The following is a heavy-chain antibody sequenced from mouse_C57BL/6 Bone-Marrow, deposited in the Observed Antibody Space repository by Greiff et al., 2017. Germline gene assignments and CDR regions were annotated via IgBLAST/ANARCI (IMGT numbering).Heavy chain of an antibody. J-gene: IGHJ4*01. CDR2: IDPETGGT. CDR3: TRYLWYYAMDY. V-gene: IGHV1-15*01. CDR1: GYTFTDYE. Sequence: QVQLQQSGAELVRPGASVTLSCKASGYTFTDYEMHWVKQTPVHGLEWIGAIDPETGGTAYNQKFKGKAILTADKSSSTAYMALRSLTSEDSAVYYCTRYLWYYAMDYWGQGTSVTVSS.